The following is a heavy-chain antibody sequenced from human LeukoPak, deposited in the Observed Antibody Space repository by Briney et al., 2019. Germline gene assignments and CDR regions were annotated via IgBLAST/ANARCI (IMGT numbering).Heavy chain of an antibody. CDR2: IYYSGST. Sequence: PSETLSLTCTVSGGSISSGGYYWSWIRQHPGKGLEWIGYIYYSGSTYYNPSLKSRVTISVDTSKNQFSLKLSSVTAADTAVYYCARGYGSGSYYREDYYYYGMDVWGQGTTVTVSS. D-gene: IGHD3-10*01. CDR3: ARGYGSGSYYREDYYYYGMDV. J-gene: IGHJ6*02. CDR1: GGSISSGGYY. V-gene: IGHV4-31*03.